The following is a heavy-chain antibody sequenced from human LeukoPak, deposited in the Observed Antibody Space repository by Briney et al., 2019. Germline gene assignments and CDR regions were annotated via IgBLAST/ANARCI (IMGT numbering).Heavy chain of an antibody. J-gene: IGHJ4*02. V-gene: IGHV1-18*01. Sequence: ASVKVSCTASGYTFTSYGISWVRQAPGQGLEWMGWISAYNGNTNYAQKLQGRVTMTTDTSTSTAYMELRSLRSDDTAVYYCARDATYCSSTSCLHFDYWGQGTLVTVSS. D-gene: IGHD2-2*01. CDR3: ARDATYCSSTSCLHFDY. CDR1: GYTFTSYG. CDR2: ISAYNGNT.